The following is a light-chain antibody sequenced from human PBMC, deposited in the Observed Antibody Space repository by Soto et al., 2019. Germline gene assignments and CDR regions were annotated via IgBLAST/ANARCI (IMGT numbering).Light chain of an antibody. CDR2: WAS. Sequence: DIVMTQSPDSLAVSLGERATINCKSSQSVLYSSNNQNYLAWYQQKPGQPPKLLIYWASTRESGVPDRFSGSGSGTDFTLTISSLQAEDVAVYYCQHYYSTPPTFGQGTKREIK. CDR1: QSVLYSSNNQNY. CDR3: QHYYSTPPT. V-gene: IGKV4-1*01. J-gene: IGKJ2*01.